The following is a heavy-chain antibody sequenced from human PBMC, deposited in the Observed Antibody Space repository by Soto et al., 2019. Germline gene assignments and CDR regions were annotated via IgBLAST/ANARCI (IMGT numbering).Heavy chain of an antibody. Sequence: SETLSLTCTVSGGSINNHYWSWIRQPPGKGLEWIGYIYYSGSTNYNPSLKSRVTISVDTSKNQFSLKLSSVTAADTAVYYCARAGIAAAATGAFDIWGQGTMVTVSS. D-gene: IGHD6-13*01. CDR2: IYYSGST. V-gene: IGHV4-59*11. CDR1: GGSINNHY. J-gene: IGHJ3*02. CDR3: ARAGIAAAATGAFDI.